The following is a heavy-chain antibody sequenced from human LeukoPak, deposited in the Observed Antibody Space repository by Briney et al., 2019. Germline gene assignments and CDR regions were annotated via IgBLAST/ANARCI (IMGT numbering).Heavy chain of an antibody. CDR1: GYSFTSYW. V-gene: IGHV5-51*01. Sequence: GESLKISCKGSGYSFTSYWIAWVRHMPGKGLEWMGIIYPGDSTTRYSPSFQGQVTISADKSISTAYLQWSTLKASDTAIFYCARPASGEPLGAFDIWGQGTMVTVSS. CDR2: IYPGDSTT. CDR3: ARPASGEPLGAFDI. D-gene: IGHD1-26*01. J-gene: IGHJ3*02.